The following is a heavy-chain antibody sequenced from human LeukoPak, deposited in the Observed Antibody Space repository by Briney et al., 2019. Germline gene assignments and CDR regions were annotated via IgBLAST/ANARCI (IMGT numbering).Heavy chain of an antibody. J-gene: IGHJ3*02. D-gene: IGHD6-19*01. CDR1: GYTFTGYY. V-gene: IGHV1-2*02. CDR2: INPNSGGT. CDR3: ARERGTLAVAGDAVDI. Sequence: ASVKVSCKASGYTFTGYYMHWVRQAPGQGLEWMGWINPNSGGTNYAQKFQGRVTMTRDTSISTAYMELSRLRSDDTAVYYCARERGTLAVAGDAVDIWGQGTMVTVSS.